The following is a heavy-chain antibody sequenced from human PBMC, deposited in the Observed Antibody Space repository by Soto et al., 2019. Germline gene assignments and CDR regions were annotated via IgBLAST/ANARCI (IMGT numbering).Heavy chain of an antibody. CDR1: GFTFSAFA. D-gene: IGHD7-27*01. CDR2: ISGRGENT. CDR3: AKDRGTGDYGVNAVEL. Sequence: EEQLLESGGGLVQRGGSLRLSCAASGFTFSAFAMSWVRQAPGKGLELVSTISGRGENTYYADSVKGRFTISRDNTKKTRNLQMNSLRGEDTAEYYCAKDRGTGDYGVNAVELWGQGTMVTVSS. J-gene: IGHJ3*01. V-gene: IGHV3-23*01.